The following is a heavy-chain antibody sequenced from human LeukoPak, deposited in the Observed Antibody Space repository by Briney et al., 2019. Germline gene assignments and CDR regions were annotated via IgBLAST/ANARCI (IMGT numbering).Heavy chain of an antibody. J-gene: IGHJ4*02. CDR3: AKEGEWLRAPFDY. CDR2: ISWNSGSI. Sequence: PGRSLRLSCAASGFTFDDHAVHWVRQAPGKGLECVSGISWNSGSIGYADSVKGRFTISRDNAKNSLYLQMNSLRAEDTALYYCAKEGEWLRAPFDYWGQGTLVTVSS. CDR1: GFTFDDHA. V-gene: IGHV3-9*01. D-gene: IGHD5-12*01.